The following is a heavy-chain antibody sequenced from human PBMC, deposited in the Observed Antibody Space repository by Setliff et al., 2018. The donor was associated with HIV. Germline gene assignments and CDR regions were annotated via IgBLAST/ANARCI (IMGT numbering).Heavy chain of an antibody. Sequence: ASVKVSCKASRYTFSNYDVNWVRQATGQGLEWMAWMNPISDHRGYAQKFQGRLTMTKDTSTSTVYMELSSLKSDDTAVYYCASGCLIGGSGPCRNFEFWGQGTLGTVS. V-gene: IGHV1-8*02. J-gene: IGHJ4*02. CDR3: ASGCLIGGSGPCRNFEF. D-gene: IGHD3-9*01. CDR1: RYTFSNYD. CDR2: MNPISDHR.